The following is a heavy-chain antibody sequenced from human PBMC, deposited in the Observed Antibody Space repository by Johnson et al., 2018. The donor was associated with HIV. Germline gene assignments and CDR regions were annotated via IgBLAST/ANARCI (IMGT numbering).Heavy chain of an antibody. CDR1: GFTFSTFW. J-gene: IGHJ3*02. D-gene: IGHD3-3*01. CDR3: ARERWSTYYGAFDI. CDR2: IKQDGRDK. Sequence: VQLVESGGGLVQPGGSLRLSCAASGFTFSTFWMSWVRQAPGKGLEWVANIKQDGRDKNYVDSVKGRFTISRDNAKNSLYLQMNSLRAEDTAVYYCARERWSTYYGAFDIWGQGTMVTVSS. V-gene: IGHV3-7*01.